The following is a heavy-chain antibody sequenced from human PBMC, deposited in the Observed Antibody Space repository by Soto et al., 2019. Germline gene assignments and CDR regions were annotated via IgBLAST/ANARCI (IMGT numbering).Heavy chain of an antibody. CDR2: IYSGGGT. J-gene: IGHJ4*02. CDR3: AREGGSYGPFDC. CDR1: GFSVSNKY. Sequence: GGSLRLSCAASGFSVSNKYMNWVRQAPGRGLEWVSVIYSGGGTYYAESVKGRFTISRDNSKNTVYLQMNTLRPEDTAVYYCAREGGSYGPFDCWGQGTLVTVSS. D-gene: IGHD3-10*01. V-gene: IGHV3-53*01.